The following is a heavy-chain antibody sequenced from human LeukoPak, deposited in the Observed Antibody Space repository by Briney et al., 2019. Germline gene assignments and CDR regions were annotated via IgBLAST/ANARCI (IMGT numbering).Heavy chain of an antibody. J-gene: IGHJ4*02. D-gene: IGHD3-3*01. V-gene: IGHV5-51*01. CDR2: IYPGDSDT. CDR3: ARGLDDFWSGIPFDY. CDR1: GYSFTSYW. Sequence: GESLKISCKGSGYSFTSYWIGWVRQMPGKGLEWMGIIYPGDSDTRYSPSFQGQVTISADKSISTAYLQWSGLKASDTAMYYCARGLDDFWSGIPFDYWGQGTLVTVSS.